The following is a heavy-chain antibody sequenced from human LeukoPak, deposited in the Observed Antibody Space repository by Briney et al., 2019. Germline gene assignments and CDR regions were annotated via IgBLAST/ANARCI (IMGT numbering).Heavy chain of an antibody. CDR2: ISYDGSNK. J-gene: IGHJ4*02. D-gene: IGHD5-24*01. CDR1: GFTFSSYG. V-gene: IGHV3-30*03. CDR3: VRDRGWLQDYFDN. Sequence: PGRSLRLSCAASGFTFSSYGMHWVRQAPGKGLEWVAVISYDGSNKYYADSVKGRFTISRDNSKNTVDLHMDSLRVEDTAVYYCVRDRGWLQDYFDNWGQGTLVTVSS.